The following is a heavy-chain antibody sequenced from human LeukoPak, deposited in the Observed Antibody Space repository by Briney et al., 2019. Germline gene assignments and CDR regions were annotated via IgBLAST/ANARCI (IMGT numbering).Heavy chain of an antibody. CDR2: ISDSGTT. CDR1: IESFSGYY. CDR3: ARGQGVTLIKVGKNWFDP. V-gene: IGHV4-34*01. Sequence: SETPSLTCAVYIESFSGYYWNWIRQTPGKGLGWIGEISDSGTTNINPSLRRRVSLSVDTSINQFSLDMRSMTAADTGVYYCARGQGVTLIKVGKNWFDPWSQGTPVIVSP. J-gene: IGHJ5*02. D-gene: IGHD3-22*01.